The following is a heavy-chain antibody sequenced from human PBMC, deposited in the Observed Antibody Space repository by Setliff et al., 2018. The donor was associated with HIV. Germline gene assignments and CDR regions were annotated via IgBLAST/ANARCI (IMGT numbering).Heavy chain of an antibody. CDR1: GGTFNRDA. CDR3: AREYRRSQGVGYFDY. CDR2: ISAYNGNT. Sequence: ASVKVSCKASGGTFNRDAFSWVRQAPGQGLEWMGGISAYNGNTNYAQKLQGRVTMTTDTSTSTAYMELRSLKSDDTAVYYCAREYRRSQGVGYFDYWGQGTLVTVSS. D-gene: IGHD6-6*01. V-gene: IGHV1-18*04. J-gene: IGHJ4*02.